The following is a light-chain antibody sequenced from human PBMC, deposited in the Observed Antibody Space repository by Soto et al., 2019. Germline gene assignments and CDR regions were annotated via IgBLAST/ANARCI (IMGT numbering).Light chain of an antibody. J-gene: IGKJ4*01. Sequence: VLTQSPGTLSLSPGERATLSCRANQNLGDGRLAWYQQKPGQPPTLLIYDASTRATGIPDRFSGSGSGTDSTLTITRLEPEDFAVYPCQQRSTWPPGPLTLAGGTKVDIK. CDR1: QNLGDGR. CDR2: DAS. CDR3: QQRSTWPPGPLT. V-gene: IGKV3D-20*02.